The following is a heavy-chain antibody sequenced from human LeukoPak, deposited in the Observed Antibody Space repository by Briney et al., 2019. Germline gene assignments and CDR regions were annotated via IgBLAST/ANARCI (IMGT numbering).Heavy chain of an antibody. CDR1: GFTFSSYG. CDR2: ISYDGSNK. CDR3: AKSLSSRPQGSSWPSDY. Sequence: PGGSLRLSCAASGFTFSSYGMHWVRQAPGKGLEWVAVISYDGSNKYYADSVKGRFTISRDNSKNTLYLQMNSLRAEDTAVYYCAKSLSSRPQGSSWPSDYWGQGTLVTVSS. V-gene: IGHV3-30*18. D-gene: IGHD6-13*01. J-gene: IGHJ4*02.